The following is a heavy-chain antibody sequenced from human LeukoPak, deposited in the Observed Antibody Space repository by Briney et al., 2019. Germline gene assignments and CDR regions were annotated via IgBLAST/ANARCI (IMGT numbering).Heavy chain of an antibody. D-gene: IGHD5-18*01. CDR3: SKVARYSYGKGDYYYYGMDV. Sequence: GGSLRLSCAASGFTFSSYAMSWVRQAPGKGLEWVSAISGSGGSTYYADSVKGRFTISRDNSKNTLYLQMNSLRAEDTAVYYCSKVARYSYGKGDYYYYGMDVWGQGTTVTVSS. V-gene: IGHV3-23*01. CDR2: ISGSGGST. CDR1: GFTFSSYA. J-gene: IGHJ6*02.